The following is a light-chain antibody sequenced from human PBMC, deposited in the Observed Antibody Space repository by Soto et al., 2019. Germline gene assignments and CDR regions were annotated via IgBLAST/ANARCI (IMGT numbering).Light chain of an antibody. CDR1: QSVSSD. CDR3: QQYNDWPPIT. CDR2: GAS. V-gene: IGKV3-15*01. Sequence: EVVMTQSPATLSRSPGERATLSCRASQSVSSDLAWYQQKPGQAPRLLIYGASTRATDIPARFSGGGSGTEFTLTISSLQSEDFAIYYCQQYNDWPPITFGPGTRVDFK. J-gene: IGKJ3*01.